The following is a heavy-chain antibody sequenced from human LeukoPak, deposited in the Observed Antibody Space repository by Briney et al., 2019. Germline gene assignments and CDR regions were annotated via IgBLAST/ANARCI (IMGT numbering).Heavy chain of an antibody. J-gene: IGHJ4*02. V-gene: IGHV1-69*05. Sequence: ASVKVSCKASGGTFSNYAISWVRQAPGQGPEWMGRIIPIFGTTNYAQKFQGRVTITTDESTSTAYMELSSLRSEDTAVYYCARGGEANYYDTSGYYLYYYWGQGTLVTVSS. CDR3: ARGGEANYYDTSGYYLYYY. CDR1: GGTFSNYA. D-gene: IGHD3-22*01. CDR2: IIPIFGTT.